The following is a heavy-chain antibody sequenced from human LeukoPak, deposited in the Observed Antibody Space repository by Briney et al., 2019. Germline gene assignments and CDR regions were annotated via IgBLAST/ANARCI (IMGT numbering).Heavy chain of an antibody. Sequence: PGRSLRLSCVASGFTLSSYGMHWVRQAPGKGLEWVAVISYDGSNKYYADSMKGRFTISRDNSKNTLYLQMNSLRAEDTAVYYCAKEPQWELPSYYFGYRGQGTLVTVSS. D-gene: IGHD1-26*01. CDR2: ISYDGSNK. V-gene: IGHV3-30*18. CDR1: GFTLSSYG. J-gene: IGHJ4*02. CDR3: AKEPQWELPSYYFGY.